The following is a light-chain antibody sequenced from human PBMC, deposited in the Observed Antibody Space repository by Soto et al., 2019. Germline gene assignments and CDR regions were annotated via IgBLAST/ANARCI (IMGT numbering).Light chain of an antibody. J-gene: IGKJ5*01. CDR1: QSVSSY. V-gene: IGKV3-11*01. Sequence: EIVFTQSPSTLSLSPRERATLSCGASQSVSSYLAWYQQKPGQAPRLLIYDASNRATGIPARFSGSESGTDFTLTIGSLEPEDFAVYYCQQRSNWPFTFGQGTRLEI. CDR2: DAS. CDR3: QQRSNWPFT.